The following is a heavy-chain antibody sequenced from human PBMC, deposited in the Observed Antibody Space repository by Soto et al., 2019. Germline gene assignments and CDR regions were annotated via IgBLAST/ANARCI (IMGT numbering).Heavy chain of an antibody. CDR2: IRSKANTYAT. D-gene: IGHD3-16*02. V-gene: IGHV3-73*01. J-gene: IGHJ4*02. CDR3: MTDRQYRPAY. Sequence: GGSLRLSCAASGFTFSGSAMHWVRQASGKGLEWVGRIRSKANTYATVYAASVKGRFTISRDDSKNTLYLQMNSLKTEDAAVYYCMTDRQYRPAYWGQGTLVTVSS. CDR1: GFTFSGSA.